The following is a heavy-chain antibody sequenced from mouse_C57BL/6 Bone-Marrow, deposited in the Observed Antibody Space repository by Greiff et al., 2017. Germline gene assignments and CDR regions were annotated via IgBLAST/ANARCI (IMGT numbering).Heavy chain of an antibody. CDR3: ARGDSSGSWFAY. D-gene: IGHD3-2*02. CDR2: IWSGGST. CDR1: GFSLTSYG. V-gene: IGHV2-2*01. Sequence: VKLVESGPGLVQPSQSLSITCTVSGFSLTSYGVDWVRQSPGKGLEWMGGIWSGGSTDYNADFISRLSISKDNSKSTGFFKMNSRQADDKAIDYCARGDSSGSWFAYWGQGTLVTVSA. J-gene: IGHJ3*01.